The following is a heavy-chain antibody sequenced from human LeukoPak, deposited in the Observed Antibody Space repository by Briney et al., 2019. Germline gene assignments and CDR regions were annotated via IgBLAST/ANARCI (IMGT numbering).Heavy chain of an antibody. CDR1: GFTFNIYS. Sequence: GGSLRLSCAASGFTFNIYSMNWVRQAPGKGLEWVSYLGPGSNTIFYGDSVKGRFTISRDDAKSSLFLQMNSLRGEDTAVYYCARERGYTSGWYLDYWGQGTLVTVSS. CDR2: LGPGSNTI. J-gene: IGHJ4*02. CDR3: ARERGYTSGWYLDY. V-gene: IGHV3-48*01. D-gene: IGHD6-19*01.